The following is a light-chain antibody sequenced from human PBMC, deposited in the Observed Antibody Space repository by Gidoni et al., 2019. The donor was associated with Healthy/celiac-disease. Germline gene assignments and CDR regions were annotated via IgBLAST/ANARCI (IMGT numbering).Light chain of an antibody. V-gene: IGLV2-23*02. J-gene: IGLJ2*01. CDR1: SSDVGSYNL. CDR2: EVS. CDR3: CSYAGSSTV. Sequence: QSALTQPASVSGSPGQSITISCTGTSSDVGSYNLVSWYQQHPGKAPKLMIYEVSKRPSGVSNRFSGSKSGNTASPTISGLQAEDEADYYCCSYAGSSTVFGGGTKLTDL.